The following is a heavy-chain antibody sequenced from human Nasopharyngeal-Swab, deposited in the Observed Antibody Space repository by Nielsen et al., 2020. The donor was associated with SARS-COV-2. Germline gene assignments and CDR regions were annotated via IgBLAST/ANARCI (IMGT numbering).Heavy chain of an antibody. Sequence: GESLKISCTASGFTFGDYAMSWFRQAPGKGLEWVGFIRSKAYGGTTEYAASVKGRFTISRDDSKSIAYLQMNSLKTEDTAVYYCTRAFGLERTWSDAFDIWGQGTMVTVSS. CDR3: TRAFGLERTWSDAFDI. CDR1: GFTFGDYA. V-gene: IGHV3-49*03. D-gene: IGHD1-1*01. J-gene: IGHJ3*02. CDR2: IRSKAYGGTT.